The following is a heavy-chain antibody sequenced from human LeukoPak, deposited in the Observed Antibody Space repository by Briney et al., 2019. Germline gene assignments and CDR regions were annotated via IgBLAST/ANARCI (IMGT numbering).Heavy chain of an antibody. Sequence: GGSLRLSCAASGFPFSYYSMHWVRQAPGKGLEWVSVIYSGGSTYYADSVKGRFTISRDNSKNTLYLQMNSLRAEDTAVYYCARLNYGMDVWGQGTTVTVSS. J-gene: IGHJ6*02. CDR2: IYSGGST. V-gene: IGHV3-53*01. CDR1: GFPFSYYS. CDR3: ARLNYGMDV.